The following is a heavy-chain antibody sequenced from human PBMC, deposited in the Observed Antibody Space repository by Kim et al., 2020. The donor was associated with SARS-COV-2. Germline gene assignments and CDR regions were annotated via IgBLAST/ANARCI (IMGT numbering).Heavy chain of an antibody. D-gene: IGHD6-6*01. CDR2: ISSSSSTI. CDR1: GFTFSSYS. J-gene: IGHJ6*02. V-gene: IGHV3-48*02. Sequence: GGSLRLSCAASGFTFSSYSMNWVRQAPGKGLEWVSYISSSSSTIYYADSVKGRFTISRDNAKNSLYLQMNSLRDEDTAVYYCERDIAARKRYYYYGMDVWGQRSTVTLSS. CDR3: ERDIAARKRYYYYGMDV.